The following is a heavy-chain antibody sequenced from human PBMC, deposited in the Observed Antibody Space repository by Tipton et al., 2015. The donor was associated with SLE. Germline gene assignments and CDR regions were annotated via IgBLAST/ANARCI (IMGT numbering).Heavy chain of an antibody. CDR1: GGSISGGGYS. CDR2: LYQSGSI. V-gene: IGHV4-30-2*06. CDR3: ARVHAAGDYDSSGSSN. Sequence: TLSLTCTVSGGSISGGGYSWSWIRQSPGKGLEWIGSLYQSGSIHYNPSLENRVTISVDRSKNQFSLSLSSVTAADTAVYYCARVHAAGDYDSSGSSNWGQGTLVTVSS. D-gene: IGHD3-22*01. J-gene: IGHJ4*02.